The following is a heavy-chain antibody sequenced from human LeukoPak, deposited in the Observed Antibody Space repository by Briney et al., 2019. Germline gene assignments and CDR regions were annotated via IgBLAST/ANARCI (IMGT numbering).Heavy chain of an antibody. Sequence: GASVKVSCKASGYTFTSYAMNWVRQAPGQGLEWMGWINTNTGNPTYAQGFTGRFVFSLDTSVSTAYLQISSLKAEDTAVYYCARDLEQQLVHSLGYWGQGTLVTVSS. V-gene: IGHV7-4-1*02. J-gene: IGHJ4*02. CDR1: GYTFTSYA. D-gene: IGHD6-13*01. CDR2: INTNTGNP. CDR3: ARDLEQQLVHSLGY.